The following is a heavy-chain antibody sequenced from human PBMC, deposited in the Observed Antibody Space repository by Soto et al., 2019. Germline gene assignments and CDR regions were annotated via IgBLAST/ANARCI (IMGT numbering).Heavy chain of an antibody. V-gene: IGHV3-33*01. CDR1: GFTYSSYG. CDR2: IWYDGSNK. D-gene: IGHD3-10*01. CDR3: AREVRAVFDY. J-gene: IGHJ4*02. Sequence: QVQLVESGGGVDQPGRSLRLSCAASGFTYSSYGMHWVRQAPGKGLEWVAVIWYDGSNKYYADSVKGRFTISRDNSKNSLYLQMNSLRAEDTAVYYCAREVRAVFDYWGQGTLVTVSS.